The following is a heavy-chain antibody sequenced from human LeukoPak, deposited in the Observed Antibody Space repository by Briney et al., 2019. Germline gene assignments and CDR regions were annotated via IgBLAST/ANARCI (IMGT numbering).Heavy chain of an antibody. CDR3: ARANYYGSGSYYNA. J-gene: IGHJ5*02. CDR1: GFTFTSYA. V-gene: IGHV3-23*01. D-gene: IGHD3-10*01. Sequence: GGSLRLSCAASGFTFTSYAMSWVRQAPGKGLEWVSAISGSGGSTYYADSVKGRFTISRDNAKNSLYLQMNSLRAEDTALYHCARANYYGSGSYYNAWGQGTLVTVSS. CDR2: ISGSGGST.